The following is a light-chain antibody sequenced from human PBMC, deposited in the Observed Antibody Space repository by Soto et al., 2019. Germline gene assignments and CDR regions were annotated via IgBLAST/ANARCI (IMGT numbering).Light chain of an antibody. Sequence: VLTQSPGTLSLSPGESATLSCRASQTVSITYLTWYQQKPGQAPRLLIFGASKRATGIPDRFSGSGSGRDFTLTISRLEPEDFALYYCQHYGAAPITFGQGTRLEIK. V-gene: IGKV3-20*01. CDR2: GAS. J-gene: IGKJ5*01. CDR1: QTVSITY. CDR3: QHYGAAPIT.